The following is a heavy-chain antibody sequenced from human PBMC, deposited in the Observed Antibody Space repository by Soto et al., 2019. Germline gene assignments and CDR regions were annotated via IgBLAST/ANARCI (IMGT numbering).Heavy chain of an antibody. CDR3: ARNSRGYIYGYYFDS. D-gene: IGHD5-18*01. CDR2: IYYTGTT. J-gene: IGHJ4*02. V-gene: IGHV4-61*01. CDR1: GGSFHNGSYY. Sequence: PXETLCLTCTVSGGSFHNGSYYWSWLRQPPGKGLEWIGYIYYTGTTNYNPSLKSHVTISVDTSKNQFSLKVKSVSAADTAVYFCARNSRGYIYGYYFDSWGQGTLVTVSS.